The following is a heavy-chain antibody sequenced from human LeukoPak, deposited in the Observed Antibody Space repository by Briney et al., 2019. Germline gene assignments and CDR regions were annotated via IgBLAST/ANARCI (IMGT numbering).Heavy chain of an antibody. CDR1: GFTFSNFA. CDR3: AKDQMTTVTDY. J-gene: IGHJ4*02. CDR2: ISDSGGNT. V-gene: IGHV3-23*01. D-gene: IGHD4-11*01. Sequence: GGSLRLSCAASGFTFSNFAMSWVRQAPGKGLEYVSAISDSGGNTYYADSIKGRFTISRDNSKNTLYLQMNSLRAEDTAVYYCAKDQMTTVTDYWGQGTLVTVSS.